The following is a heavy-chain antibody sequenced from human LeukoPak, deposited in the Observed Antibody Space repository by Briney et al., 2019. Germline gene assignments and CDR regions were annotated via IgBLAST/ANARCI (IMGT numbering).Heavy chain of an antibody. V-gene: IGHV3-30-3*01. D-gene: IGHD5-24*01. Sequence: PGGSLRLSCAASGFTFSSYAMHWVRQAPGKGLEWVAVISYDGSNKYYADSVKGRFTISRDNSKNTLYLQMNSLRAEDTAVYYCARDSEWLPDYWGQGTLVTVSS. J-gene: IGHJ4*02. CDR2: ISYDGSNK. CDR1: GFTFSSYA. CDR3: ARDSEWLPDY.